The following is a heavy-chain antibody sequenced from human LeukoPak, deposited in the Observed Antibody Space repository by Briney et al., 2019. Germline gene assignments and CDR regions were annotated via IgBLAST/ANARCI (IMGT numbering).Heavy chain of an antibody. D-gene: IGHD1-26*01. V-gene: IGHV1-69*13. Sequence: ASVKVSCKASGGTFSSYAISWVRQAPGQGLEWMGGIIPIFGTANYAQKFQGRVTITADESTSTAYMELSSLRSEDTAVYYCAVDRDGSLTPSAFDIWGHGTMVIVSS. CDR2: IIPIFGTA. CDR1: GGTFSSYA. CDR3: AVDRDGSLTPSAFDI. J-gene: IGHJ3*02.